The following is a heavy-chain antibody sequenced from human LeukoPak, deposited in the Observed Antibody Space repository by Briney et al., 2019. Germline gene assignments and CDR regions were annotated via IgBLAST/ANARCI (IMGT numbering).Heavy chain of an antibody. CDR3: AREGGYSGYLDY. CDR2: ISYSGIT. CDR1: GDSIRSYY. D-gene: IGHD5-12*01. Sequence: SETLSLTCTVSGDSIRSYYWTWIRQPPGKGLEWIAYISYSGITNYNPSLKNRVTISLDTSKNQFSLRLSSVTTADTAVYYCAREGGYSGYLDYWGQGTLVTVSS. J-gene: IGHJ4*02. V-gene: IGHV4-59*01.